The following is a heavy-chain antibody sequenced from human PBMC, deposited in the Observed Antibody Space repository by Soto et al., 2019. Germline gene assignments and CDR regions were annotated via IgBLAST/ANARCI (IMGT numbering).Heavy chain of an antibody. V-gene: IGHV1-69*08. Sequence: QVQLVQSGAEVKKPGSSVKVSCKAPGGTFSTYIISWVRQAPGQGLEWMGRIIPIHDITNYAQKFQGRVTITADKYTITAYMELSSLRSVDMAVYYCPKDRITSRGYAFDLWCQRTMATVSS. CDR1: GGTFSTYI. D-gene: IGHD3-16*01. CDR2: IIPIHDIT. J-gene: IGHJ3*01. CDR3: PKDRITSRGYAFDL.